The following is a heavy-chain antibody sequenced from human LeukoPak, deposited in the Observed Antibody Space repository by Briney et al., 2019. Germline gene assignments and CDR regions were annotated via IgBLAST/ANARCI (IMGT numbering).Heavy chain of an antibody. CDR1: GFTFNAYS. CDR2: ITSGCSYI. V-gene: IGHV3-21*01. D-gene: IGHD5-12*01. CDR3: ARGTDSGYDSTGSFDY. J-gene: IGHJ4*02. Sequence: PGGSLRLSCAASGFTFNAYSMNWVRQAPGQGLEWVSSITSGCSYIYYPDSLKGRLTIYRDTAKNSLYLQMKRLRDDDTDVYYCARGTDSGYDSTGSFDYWGQGAQVTVSS.